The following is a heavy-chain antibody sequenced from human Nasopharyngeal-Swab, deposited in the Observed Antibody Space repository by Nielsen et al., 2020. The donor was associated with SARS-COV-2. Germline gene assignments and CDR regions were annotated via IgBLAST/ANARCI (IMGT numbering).Heavy chain of an antibody. V-gene: IGHV4-39*01. CDR1: GDSIAYSTFY. CDR2: IYYNGNT. D-gene: IGHD6-13*01. J-gene: IGHJ4*02. CDR3: VRSSSWYYFDY. Sequence: SETLSLTFTVSGDSIAYSTFYWGWIRQPPGKGLEWNGNIYYNGNTYQNPSLKSRLTISVDKSKNQFSLQLSSVTAADTAVYYCVRSSSWYYFDYWAQGTQVTVSS.